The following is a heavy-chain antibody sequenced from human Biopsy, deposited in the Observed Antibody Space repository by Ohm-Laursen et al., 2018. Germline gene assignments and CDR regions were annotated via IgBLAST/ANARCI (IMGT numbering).Heavy chain of an antibody. Sequence: SETLSLTCTVSGGSISSGSNYWAWIRQPPGKGLEWIGNVYHSGTTYYSPSLKSRVTISVDTSKNQLSLKVTFVTAADTAVYYCVRLNRRGNIIFFDYWGRGTLVTVSS. V-gene: IGHV4-39*01. D-gene: IGHD3/OR15-3a*01. CDR2: VYHSGTT. J-gene: IGHJ4*02. CDR3: VRLNRRGNIIFFDY. CDR1: GGSISSGSNY.